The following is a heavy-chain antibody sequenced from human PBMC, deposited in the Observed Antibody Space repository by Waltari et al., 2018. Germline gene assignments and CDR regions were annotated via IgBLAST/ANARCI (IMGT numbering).Heavy chain of an antibody. D-gene: IGHD2-21*01. Sequence: EVQLVQSGAEVKKPGATVKISCKASGYTFTDYYMHWVQQAPGKGLEWMGRVDPEDGETIYAGKFQGRVTITADTSTDTAYMELSSLRSEDTAVYYCATVRILSYCGGDCYSPWCQGTLVTVSS. CDR3: ATVRILSYCGGDCYSP. CDR1: GYTFTDYY. J-gene: IGHJ5*02. V-gene: IGHV1-69-2*01. CDR2: VDPEDGET.